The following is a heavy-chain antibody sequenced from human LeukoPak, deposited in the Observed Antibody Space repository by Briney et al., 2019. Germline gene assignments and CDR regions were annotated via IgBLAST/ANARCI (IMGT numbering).Heavy chain of an antibody. J-gene: IGHJ5*02. Sequence: XSVKVXCKASGYTFTAYYVHWVRQAPGQGLEWMGWINPNTGGTNYAQKFQGRVTMTKDTSINAAYMELNKLTSDDTAVYYCGRGNKSFDPWGQGTLVTVSS. CDR2: INPNTGGT. CDR3: GRGNKSFDP. V-gene: IGHV1-2*02. CDR1: GYTFTAYY.